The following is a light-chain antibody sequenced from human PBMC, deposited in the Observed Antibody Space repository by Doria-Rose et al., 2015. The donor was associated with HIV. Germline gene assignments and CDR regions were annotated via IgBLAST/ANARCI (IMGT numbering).Light chain of an antibody. J-gene: IGKJ1*01. V-gene: IGKV3-20*01. CDR2: DGS. CDR3: HQYGTSWT. Sequence: EIVLTQSPGTLPLSPGERATLSCRASQRFSSTYLAWYQQSPGQAPSLLIYDGSARATDIPDRFSASGSGTDFTLTINRLEPEDFALYYCHQYGTSWTFGQGTKVEI. CDR1: QRFSSTY.